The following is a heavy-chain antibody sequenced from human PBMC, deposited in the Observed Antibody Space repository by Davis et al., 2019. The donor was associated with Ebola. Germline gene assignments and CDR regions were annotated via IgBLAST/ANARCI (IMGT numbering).Heavy chain of an antibody. CDR2: INSDGSST. V-gene: IGHV3-74*01. CDR1: GFTFSSYW. CDR3: ARGGGGYYYYYGMDV. Sequence: GESLKISCAASGFTFSSYWMHWVRQAPGKGLVWVSRINSDGSSTSYADSVKGRFTISRDNAKNSLYLQMNSLRAEDTAVYYCARGGGGYYYYYGMDVWGQGTTVTVSS. D-gene: IGHD3-16*01. J-gene: IGHJ6*02.